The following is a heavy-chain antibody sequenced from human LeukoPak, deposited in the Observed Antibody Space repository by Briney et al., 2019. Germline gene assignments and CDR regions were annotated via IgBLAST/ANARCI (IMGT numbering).Heavy chain of an antibody. CDR3: ARDHEMATIFDY. V-gene: IGHV1-18*01. Sequence: GASVKVSCKASGYTFTSYGISWVRQAPGQGLEWMGWISAYNGNTNYAQKLQGRVTMTTDTSTSTAYMELSRLRSDDTAVYYCARDHEMATIFDYWGQGTLVTVSS. CDR1: GYTFTSYG. J-gene: IGHJ4*02. D-gene: IGHD5-24*01. CDR2: ISAYNGNT.